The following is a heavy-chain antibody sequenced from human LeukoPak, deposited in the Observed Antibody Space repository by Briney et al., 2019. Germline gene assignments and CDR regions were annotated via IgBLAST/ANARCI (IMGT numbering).Heavy chain of an antibody. CDR2: INPSGGST. J-gene: IGHJ6*02. CDR1: GYTFTSYY. Sequence: ASVKVSCKASGYTFTSYYMHWVRQAPGQGLEWMGIINPSGGSTSYAQKFQGRVTMTRDTSTSTAYMELRSLRSDDTAVYYCARDGDYPRYYYYYGMDVWGQGTTVTVSS. D-gene: IGHD4-17*01. CDR3: ARDGDYPRYYYYYGMDV. V-gene: IGHV1-46*01.